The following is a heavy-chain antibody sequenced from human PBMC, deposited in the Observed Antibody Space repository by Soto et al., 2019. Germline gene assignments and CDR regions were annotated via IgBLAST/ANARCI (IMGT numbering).Heavy chain of an antibody. D-gene: IGHD3-9*01. J-gene: IGHJ4*02. CDR1: GGSISSSSYY. Sequence: SETLSLTCTVSGGSISSSSYYWGWIRQPPGKGLEWIGSIYYSGSTYYNPSLKSRVTISVDTSKNQFSLKLSSVTAADTAVYYCARHSGYDILTGYSGTSFDYWGQGTLVTVSS. CDR3: ARHSGYDILTGYSGTSFDY. CDR2: IYYSGST. V-gene: IGHV4-39*01.